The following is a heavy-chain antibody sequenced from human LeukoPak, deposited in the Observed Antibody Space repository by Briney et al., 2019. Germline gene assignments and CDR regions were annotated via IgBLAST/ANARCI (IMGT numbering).Heavy chain of an antibody. CDR1: GFTFSSYG. CDR2: ISYDGSNK. V-gene: IGHV3-30*18. D-gene: IGHD3-9*01. J-gene: IGHJ4*02. CDR3: AKDLWALRYFDWLFPFDY. Sequence: GGSLRLSCAASGFTFSSYGMHWVRQAPGKGLEWVAVISYDGSNKYYADSVKGRFTISRDNSKNTLYLQMNSLRAEDTAVYYCAKDLWALRYFDWLFPFDYWGQGTLVTVSS.